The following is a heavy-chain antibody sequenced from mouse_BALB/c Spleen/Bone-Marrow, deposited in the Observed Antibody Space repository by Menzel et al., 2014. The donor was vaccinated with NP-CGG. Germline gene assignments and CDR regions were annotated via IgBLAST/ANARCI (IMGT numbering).Heavy chain of an antibody. CDR3: ARGGDDFSLDY. J-gene: IGHJ4*01. CDR1: GYVFTDRW. D-gene: IGHD2-4*01. CDR2: IDTSDSYT. V-gene: IGHV1-69*01. Sequence: QVQLQQPGTELVMPGASVKMSCKASGYVFTDRWIHWVKQRPGQGLEWIGAIDTSDSYTNYNQKFKGKATLTVDESSSTAYIHLSSLTSEDSAVYYCARGGDDFSLDYWGQRTSVTVSS.